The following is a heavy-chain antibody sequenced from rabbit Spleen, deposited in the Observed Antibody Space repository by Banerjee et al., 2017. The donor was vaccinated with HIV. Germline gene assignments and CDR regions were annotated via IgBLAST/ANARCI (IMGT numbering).Heavy chain of an antibody. V-gene: IGHV1S45*01. Sequence: QEQLVESGGGLVQPGGSLKLSCTVSGFSFSSSYWICWVRQAPGKGLEWIACIYAGSSDSTYYANWAKGRFTISKTSSTTVTLQMTSLTAADTATYFCARRVNNKYYASDLRGQGTLVTVS. CDR3: ARRVNNKYYASDL. J-gene: IGHJ4*01. D-gene: IGHD1-1*01. CDR2: IYAGSSDST. CDR1: GFSFSSSYW.